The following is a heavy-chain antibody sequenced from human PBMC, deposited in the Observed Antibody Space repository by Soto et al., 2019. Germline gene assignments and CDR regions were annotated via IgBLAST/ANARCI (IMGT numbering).Heavy chain of an antibody. J-gene: IGHJ5*02. CDR1: GGTFSSYA. CDR2: IIPIFGTA. D-gene: IGHD6-19*01. Sequence: VASVKVSCKASGGTFSSYAISWVRQAPGQGLEWMGGIIPIFGTANYAQKFQGRVTITADESTSTAYMELSSLRSEDTAVYYCAGNLAGRNGNWVDPWGQGTLVTVYS. V-gene: IGHV1-69*13. CDR3: AGNLAGRNGNWVDP.